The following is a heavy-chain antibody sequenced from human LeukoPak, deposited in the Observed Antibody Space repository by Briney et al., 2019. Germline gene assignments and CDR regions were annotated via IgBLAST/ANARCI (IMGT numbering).Heavy chain of an antibody. V-gene: IGHV4-59*01. CDR2: IYYSGST. J-gene: IGHJ6*02. Sequence: SETLSLTCTVSGDSIRSCYWSWMRQPPGKGLEWIGYIYYSGSTHYTPSLKSRLTISVDTSKNQFSLKLSSVTAADTAVYYCARGIYSGYGMDVWGQETTVTVSS. CDR1: GDSIRSCY. D-gene: IGHD5-12*01. CDR3: ARGIYSGYGMDV.